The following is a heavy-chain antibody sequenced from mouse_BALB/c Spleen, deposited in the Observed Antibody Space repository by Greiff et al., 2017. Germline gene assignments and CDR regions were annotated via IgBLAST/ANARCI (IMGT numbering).Heavy chain of an antibody. D-gene: IGHD2-1*01. Sequence: QVQLQQPGAELVKPGASVKLSCKASGYTFTSYWMHWVKQRPGQGLEWIGEIDPSDCYTNYNQKFKGKATLTVDKSSSTAYMQLSSLTSEDSAVYYCSRRGDGNYKLSYYYAMDYWGQGTSVTVSS. J-gene: IGHJ4*01. CDR1: GYTFTSYW. CDR3: SRRGDGNYKLSYYYAMDY. CDR2: IDPSDCYT. V-gene: IGHV1-69*02.